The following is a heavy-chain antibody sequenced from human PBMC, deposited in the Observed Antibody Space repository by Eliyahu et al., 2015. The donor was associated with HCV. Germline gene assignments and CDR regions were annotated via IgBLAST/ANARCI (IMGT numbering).Heavy chain of an antibody. CDR1: GYTFTHYG. Sequence: QVQLVQSGTEVKKSGASVKVSCKASGYTFTHYGISWVRQAPGQGLEWMGWISGYNGNTNYEQKFQDRVTMTTDTSSNTAYMELRSLRSDDTAVYYCARDVEKGRMQLGYWGQGTLVTVSS. CDR2: ISGYNGNT. J-gene: IGHJ4*02. CDR3: ARDVEKGRMQLGY. V-gene: IGHV1-18*01. D-gene: IGHD2-15*01.